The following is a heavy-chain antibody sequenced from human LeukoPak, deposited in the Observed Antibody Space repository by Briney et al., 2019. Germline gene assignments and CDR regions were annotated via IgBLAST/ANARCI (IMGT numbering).Heavy chain of an antibody. CDR2: IYYSGST. CDR1: GGSISSYY. V-gene: IGHV4-59*01. Sequence: SETLSLTCTVSGGSISSYYWSWLRQPPGKGLEWLGYIYYSGSTNYNPSLKSRVTISVDTSKNQFSLKLSSVTAADTAVYYCARTKSTRRSLGYFDYWGQGTLVTVSS. D-gene: IGHD2-2*01. J-gene: IGHJ4*02. CDR3: ARTKSTRRSLGYFDY.